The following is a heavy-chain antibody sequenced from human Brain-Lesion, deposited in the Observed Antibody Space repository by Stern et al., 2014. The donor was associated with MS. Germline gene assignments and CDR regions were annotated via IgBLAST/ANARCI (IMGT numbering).Heavy chain of an antibody. CDR2: IYYSGFT. J-gene: IGHJ4*02. Sequence: QLVQSGPGLVKPSETLSLTCTVSGGSISSSTYYWAWIRQPPGKGLEWIGNIYYSGFTYYTPSLNSRVNISVDMSKNQFSLKLSSVPAADTAIYYCARHDSVPRPSQLYSARDRGPGYFDYWGQGTLVTVSS. D-gene: IGHD1-26*01. V-gene: IGHV4-39*01. CDR3: ARHDSVPRPSQLYSARDRGPGYFDY. CDR1: GGSISSSTYY.